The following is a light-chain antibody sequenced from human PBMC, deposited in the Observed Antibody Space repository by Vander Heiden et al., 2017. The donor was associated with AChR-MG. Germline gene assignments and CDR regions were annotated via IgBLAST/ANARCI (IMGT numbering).Light chain of an antibody. CDR1: QSISSY. V-gene: IGKV1-39*01. CDR3: QQSYSTPQT. J-gene: IGKJ1*01. CDR2: AAS. Sequence: DIHMTQSPSSLSASVGDSVTITCRESQSISSYLNWYQQKPGKAPKLLIYAASSLQSGVPSRFSGSGSETDFTLTISSLQPEDFATYYCQQSYSTPQTFGQGTKVEIK.